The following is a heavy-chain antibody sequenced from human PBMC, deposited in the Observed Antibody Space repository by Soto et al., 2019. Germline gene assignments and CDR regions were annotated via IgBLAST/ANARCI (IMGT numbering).Heavy chain of an antibody. D-gene: IGHD4-17*01. CDR3: ARDRDYGGNSDYFDY. J-gene: IGHJ4*02. CDR2: IYYSGST. CDR1: GGSISSGGYY. V-gene: IGHV4-31*03. Sequence: SETLSLTCTVSGGSISSGGYYWSWIRQHPGKGLEWIGYIYYSGSTYYNPSLKSRFTISVATSKTQFSLKLSSVTAADTAVYYCARDRDYGGNSDYFDYWGQGTLVTVSS.